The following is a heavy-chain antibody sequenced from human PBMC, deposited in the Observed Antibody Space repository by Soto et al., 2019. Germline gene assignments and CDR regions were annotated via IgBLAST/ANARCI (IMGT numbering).Heavy chain of an antibody. CDR2: ISSSSSTI. CDR3: ARCRGLASHGLDV. D-gene: IGHD2-8*01. J-gene: IGHJ6*02. CDR1: GFTFSSYS. V-gene: IGHV3-48*01. Sequence: EVQLVESGGGLVQPGGSLRLSCAASGFTFSSYSMNWVRQAPGKGLEWVSYISSSSSTIYYADSVKGRFTISRDNAKKSQYLELNSLRADVVAVYCCARCRGLASHGLDVWGQGTTVTVS.